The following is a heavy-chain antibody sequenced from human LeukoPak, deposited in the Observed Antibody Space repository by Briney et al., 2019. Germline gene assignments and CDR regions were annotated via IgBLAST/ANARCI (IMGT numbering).Heavy chain of an antibody. D-gene: IGHD2-21*01. CDR3: AGDHSDLDY. J-gene: IGHJ4*02. V-gene: IGHV3-48*01. CDR2: ISTSGSPI. CDR1: GFTFSSHS. Sequence: PGGSLRLSCAASGFTFSSHSMNWVRQAPGKGLEWVSYISTSGSPIYYADSVKGRFTISRDNAKNSLYLQMNSLRAEDTAVYYCAGDHSDLDYWGQGTLVTVSS.